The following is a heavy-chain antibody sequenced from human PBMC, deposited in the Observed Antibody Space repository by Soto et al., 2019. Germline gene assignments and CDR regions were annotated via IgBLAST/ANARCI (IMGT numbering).Heavy chain of an antibody. J-gene: IGHJ4*02. D-gene: IGHD5-12*01. CDR1: GFTFSDYT. V-gene: IGHV3-49*03. Sequence: EVQLVESGGGLVQPGRSLRLSCTASGFTFSDYTMSWFRQAPGKGLEWVGFIRSKAYGGTTEHAASVKGRFTISRDDSKSIAYLKMNSLKAEDTAVYHCTRDGRYSGYPPPAFWGQGTLVTVSS. CDR2: IRSKAYGGTT. CDR3: TRDGRYSGYPPPAF.